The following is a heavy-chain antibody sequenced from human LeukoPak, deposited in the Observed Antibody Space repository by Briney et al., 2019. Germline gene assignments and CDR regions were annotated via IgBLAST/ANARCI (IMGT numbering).Heavy chain of an antibody. CDR1: GYTFTNYG. V-gene: IGHV1-18*01. D-gene: IGHD5-12*01. CDR3: ARSDLATITAGPFEY. J-gene: IGHJ4*02. Sequence: ASVKVSCKASGYTFTNYGITWVRQAPGQGLEWMGWISGHQGNTKYAQNFQGRVTMTIDTSTSTAYMDLRGLRSDDTAIYFCARSDLATITAGPFEYWGQGTLVAVSS. CDR2: ISGHQGNT.